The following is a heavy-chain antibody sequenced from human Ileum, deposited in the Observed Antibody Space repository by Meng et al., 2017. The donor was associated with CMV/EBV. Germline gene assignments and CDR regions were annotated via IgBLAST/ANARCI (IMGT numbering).Heavy chain of an antibody. CDR3: AKGGVGYSGSYYFEH. CDR2: IYGGGSVT. J-gene: IGHJ4*02. V-gene: IGHV3-23*03. CDR1: GFPFSSYA. Sequence: SGFPFSSYAMRWVRQAPGKGLEWVSFIYGGGSVTYYADSVKGRFTISRDMAKNTVYLQMNSLRAEDTAVYFCAKGGVGYSGSYYFEHWGQGALVTVSS. D-gene: IGHD6-13*01.